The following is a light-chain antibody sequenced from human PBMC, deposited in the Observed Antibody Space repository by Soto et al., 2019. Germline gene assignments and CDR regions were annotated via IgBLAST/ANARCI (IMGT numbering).Light chain of an antibody. V-gene: IGKV3-15*01. J-gene: IGKJ2*01. CDR3: HQYDDGPYT. CDR2: GAS. CDR1: QSVSSN. Sequence: EIVMTQSRSALSLSPGXRAALSXXASQSVSSNVAWYQQIPGQTPRLLIYGASTRATGIPVRFSGSGSGTEFTLTISSLQSEDFAVYYCHQYDDGPYTFGQGTKVDI.